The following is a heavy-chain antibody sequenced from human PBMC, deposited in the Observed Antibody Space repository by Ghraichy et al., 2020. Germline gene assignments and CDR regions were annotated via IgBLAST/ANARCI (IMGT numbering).Heavy chain of an antibody. D-gene: IGHD6-19*01. J-gene: IGHJ4*02. V-gene: IGHV3-23*01. Sequence: GETLNISCAASGFTFSSYAMSWVRQAPGKGLECVSSISGSSISTYYADSVKGRFTISRDNSKNTLYLQMNSLRSEDTAVYYCAKVHSSGWYQVKSGPFDYWGQGILATVSS. CDR1: GFTFSSYA. CDR3: AKVHSSGWYQVKSGPFDY. CDR2: ISGSSIST.